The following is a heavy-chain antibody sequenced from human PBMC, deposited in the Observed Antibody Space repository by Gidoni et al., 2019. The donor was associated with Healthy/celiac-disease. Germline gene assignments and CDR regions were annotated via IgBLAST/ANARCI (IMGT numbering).Heavy chain of an antibody. V-gene: IGHV1-69*06. D-gene: IGHD2-2*01. CDR2: IIPIFGTA. CDR3: ASSGGYCSSTSCPEGGWFDP. Sequence: QVQLVQSGAEVKKPGSSVQVSCKASGGTFSSYAISWVRQAPGQGLEWMGGIIPIFGTANYAQKFQGRVTITADKSTSTAYMELSSLRSEDTAVYYCASSGGYCSSTSCPEGGWFDPWGQGTLVTVSS. J-gene: IGHJ5*02. CDR1: GGTFSSYA.